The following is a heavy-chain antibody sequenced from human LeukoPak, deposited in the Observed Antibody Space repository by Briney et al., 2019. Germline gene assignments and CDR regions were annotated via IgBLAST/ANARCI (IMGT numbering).Heavy chain of an antibody. Sequence: SETLSLTCTVSGGSISPYYWIWIRQPPGKGLEWVGCIYYKGKTYYNPSLKSRVTASVDTSKNQFSLKLSPVTAADTAVYYCARGGYDDLTAGWLGPLDFWGQGSPVTVSS. J-gene: IGHJ4*02. V-gene: IGHV4-59*01. CDR2: IYYKGKT. CDR1: GGSISPYY. D-gene: IGHD3-9*01. CDR3: ARGGYDDLTAGWLGPLDF.